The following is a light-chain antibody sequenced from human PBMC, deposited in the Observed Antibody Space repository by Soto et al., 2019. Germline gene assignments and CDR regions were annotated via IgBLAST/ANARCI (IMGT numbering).Light chain of an antibody. CDR2: NNN. CDR3: AAWDDSLNARGV. Sequence: QSVLTQPPSASGTPGQRVTISCSGSRSNIGNNAVSCYQQLPGTAPKLLIYNNNQRPSRVPDRFSGSKSGTSASLDISGLQSEDEADYYCAAWDDSLNARGVFGGGTKLTVL. J-gene: IGLJ3*02. CDR1: RSNIGNNA. V-gene: IGLV1-44*01.